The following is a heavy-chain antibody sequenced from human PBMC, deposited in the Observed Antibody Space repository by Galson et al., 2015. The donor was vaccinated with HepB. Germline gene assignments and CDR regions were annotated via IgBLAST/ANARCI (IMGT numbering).Heavy chain of an antibody. J-gene: IGHJ4*02. CDR2: VTHSGTT. D-gene: IGHD3-16*02. Sequence: SETLSLTCAVYGGSFSDYYYTWIRRSPGKGLEWIGQVTHSGTTNYNPSLKSRVTISVDTSKNQFSLKLSSVTAADTAVYFCARVGVIMFGGAIVVSHFFDYWGQGTLVTVSS. CDR3: ARVGVIMFGGAIVVSHFFDY. CDR1: GGSFSDYY. V-gene: IGHV4-34*01.